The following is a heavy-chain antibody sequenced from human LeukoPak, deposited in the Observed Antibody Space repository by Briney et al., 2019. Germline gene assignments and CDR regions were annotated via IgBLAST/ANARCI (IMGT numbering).Heavy chain of an antibody. CDR1: GGSISSYS. CDR2: IYDSGST. J-gene: IGHJ2*01. V-gene: IGHV4-59*01. Sequence: PSETLSLTCTVSGGSISSYSWSWIRQPPGKGLEWIGFIYDSGSTNYNPSLKSRVTISVDTSKNQFSLKLSSVADADTAVYYCARRAWYFDLWGRGTLVTVSS. CDR3: ARRAWYFDL.